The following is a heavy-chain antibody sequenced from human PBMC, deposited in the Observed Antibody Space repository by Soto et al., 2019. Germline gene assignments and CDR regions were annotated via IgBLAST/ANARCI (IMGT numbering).Heavy chain of an antibody. CDR2: IIPVLGVE. Sequence: QVQLVQSGAEVKKPGSSVKVSCKASGGSFTSLIITWVRQAPGQGLEWMGRIIPVLGVESYAQKFQCGVTITSDKTTTTAYMEPPTVTSKDTAVYYCAKSPIPGSAPASYYGMDVWCRGTTVTVSS. V-gene: IGHV1-69*02. CDR3: AKSPIPGSAPASYYGMDV. J-gene: IGHJ6*02. CDR1: GGSFTSLI. D-gene: IGHD2-15*01.